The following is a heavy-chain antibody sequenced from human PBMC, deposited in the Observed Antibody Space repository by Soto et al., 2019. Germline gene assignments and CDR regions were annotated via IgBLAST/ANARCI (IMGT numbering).Heavy chain of an antibody. CDR2: TYYRSKWYN. CDR1: GDSVSSNSAA. D-gene: IGHD2-2*02. Sequence: HTLSLTCAISGDSVSSNSAAWNWIRQSPSRGLEWLGRTYYRSKWYNDYAVSVKSRITINPDTSKNQFSLQLNSVTPEDTAVYYCARDAPLPIVVVPAAIGWFDPWGQGTLVTVSS. CDR3: ARDAPLPIVVVPAAIGWFDP. J-gene: IGHJ5*02. V-gene: IGHV6-1*01.